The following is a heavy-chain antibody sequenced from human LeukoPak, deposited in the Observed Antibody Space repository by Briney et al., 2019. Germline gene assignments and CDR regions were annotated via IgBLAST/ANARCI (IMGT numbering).Heavy chain of an antibody. D-gene: IGHD3-22*01. CDR3: ARASDSSGYYSYFDH. J-gene: IGHJ1*01. Sequence: GGSLRLSCAASGFTFSSYSMNWVRQAPGKGLEWVSSISSGSSYIYYADSVRGRFTISRDNAKNSLYLQMNSLRAEDTAVYYCARASDSSGYYSYFDHWGQGTLVTVSS. V-gene: IGHV3-21*01. CDR2: ISSGSSYI. CDR1: GFTFSSYS.